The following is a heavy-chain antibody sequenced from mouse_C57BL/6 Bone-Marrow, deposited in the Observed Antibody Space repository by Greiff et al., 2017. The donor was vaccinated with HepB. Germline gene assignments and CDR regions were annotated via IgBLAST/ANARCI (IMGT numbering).Heavy chain of an antibody. CDR3: VPWMDNYYFDY. J-gene: IGHJ2*01. Sequence: QVQLQQPGAELVKPGASVKLSCKASGYTFTSYWMHWVKQRPGQGLEWIGMIHPNSGSTNYNEKFKSKATLTVDKSSSTAYMQLSSLTSEDSAVYYCVPWMDNYYFDYWGQGTTLTVSS. D-gene: IGHD1-3*01. CDR2: IHPNSGST. CDR1: GYTFTSYW. V-gene: IGHV1-64*01.